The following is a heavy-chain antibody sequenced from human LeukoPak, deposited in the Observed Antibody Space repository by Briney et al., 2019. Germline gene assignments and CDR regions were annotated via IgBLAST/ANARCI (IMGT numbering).Heavy chain of an antibody. J-gene: IGHJ5*02. V-gene: IGHV3-74*03. CDR3: ARAMPHDNWFDP. D-gene: IGHD2-2*01. CDR2: INGDGSNT. CDR1: GFTFSSDW. Sequence: GGSLRLSCAVSGFTFSSDWMIWVRQAPGKGLVWVARINGDGSNTTYADSVKGRFTISRDNAKNTLYLQMNSLRVDDTAVYYCARAMPHDNWFDPWGQGSLVTVSS.